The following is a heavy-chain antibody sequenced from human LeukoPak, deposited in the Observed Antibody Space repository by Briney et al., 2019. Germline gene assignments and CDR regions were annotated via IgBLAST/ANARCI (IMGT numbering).Heavy chain of an antibody. D-gene: IGHD2-2*02. CDR3: ARDECSSTSCYTPYYFDY. J-gene: IGHJ4*02. CDR1: GFTFSSYS. Sequence: PGRSLRLSCAASGFTFSSYSMNWVRQAPGKGLEWVSSISSSSSYIYYADSVKGRFTISRDNAKNSLYLQMNSLRAEDTAVYYCARDECSSTSCYTPYYFDYWGQGTLVTVSS. CDR2: ISSSSSYI. V-gene: IGHV3-21*01.